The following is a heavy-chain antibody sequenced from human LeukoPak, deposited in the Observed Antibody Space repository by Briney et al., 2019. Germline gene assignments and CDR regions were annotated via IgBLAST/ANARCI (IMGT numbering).Heavy chain of an antibody. D-gene: IGHD4-11*01. V-gene: IGHV1-18*01. CDR1: GYTFTSYG. CDR2: ISAYNGNT. CDR3: ARNDYNKWFDP. J-gene: IGHJ5*02. Sequence: ASVKVSCKASGYTFTSYGMSWVRQAPGQGLEWMGWISAYNGNTNYVQKLQGRFTITTDTSTNTLYMDVKSLRSEDTAVCYCARNDYNKWFDPRGPGTLVTASS.